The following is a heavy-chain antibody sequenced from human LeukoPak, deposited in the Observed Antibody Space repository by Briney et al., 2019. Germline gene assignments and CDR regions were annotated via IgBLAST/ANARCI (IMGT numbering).Heavy chain of an antibody. CDR1: GYTFTSYG. J-gene: IGHJ1*01. Sequence: ASVKVSCKASGYTFTSYGISWVRQAPGQGLEWMGWISAYNGNTNYAQNLQGRVTMSTDTSTSTAYMELRSLRSDDTAVYYCAREGQYGDYVHFQHWGQGTLVTVSS. D-gene: IGHD4-17*01. CDR3: AREGQYGDYVHFQH. CDR2: ISAYNGNT. V-gene: IGHV1-18*01.